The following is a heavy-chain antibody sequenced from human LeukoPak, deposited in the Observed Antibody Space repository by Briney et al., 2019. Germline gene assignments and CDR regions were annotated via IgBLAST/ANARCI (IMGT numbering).Heavy chain of an antibody. V-gene: IGHV1-69*05. D-gene: IGHD4-17*01. CDR1: RGNIGGYA. J-gene: IGHJ4*02. CDR3: ARAETTVITRMDY. CDR2: IIPIFGTA. Sequence: SLTLSCKASRGNIGGYAISGVRQAPGHGLEWMGRIIPIFGTANYAQKFQGRVTITTDESTSTAYMELSSLRSEDTAVYYCARAETTVITRMDYWGQGTLVTVSS.